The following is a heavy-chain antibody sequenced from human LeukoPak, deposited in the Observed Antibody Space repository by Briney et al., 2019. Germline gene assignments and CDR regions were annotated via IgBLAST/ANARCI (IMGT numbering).Heavy chain of an antibody. CDR3: ARGLGNRNTFDY. Sequence: SETLSLTCAVYGGSFSGYYWSWIRQPPGKGLEWIGEINHSGSTNYNPSLKSRVTITVDTSKNQFSLKLSSVTAAHTAVYYCARGLGNRNTFDYWGQRTLVTVSS. CDR2: INHSGST. V-gene: IGHV4-34*01. J-gene: IGHJ4*02. D-gene: IGHD1-14*01. CDR1: GGSFSGYY.